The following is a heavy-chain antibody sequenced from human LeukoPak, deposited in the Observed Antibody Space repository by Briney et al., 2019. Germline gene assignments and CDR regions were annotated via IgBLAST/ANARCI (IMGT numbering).Heavy chain of an antibody. Sequence: GGSLRLSCAVSGFTFSTYGMHWVRQAPGKGLEWVAVIWYDGSNKYSADSVKGRFTISRDNSKNTLYLQMNSLRAEDTAVYYCARVPTTVTTVYFDYWGQGTLVTVSS. CDR2: IWYDGSNK. V-gene: IGHV3-33*01. CDR1: GFTFSTYG. CDR3: ARVPTTVTTVYFDY. D-gene: IGHD4-17*01. J-gene: IGHJ4*02.